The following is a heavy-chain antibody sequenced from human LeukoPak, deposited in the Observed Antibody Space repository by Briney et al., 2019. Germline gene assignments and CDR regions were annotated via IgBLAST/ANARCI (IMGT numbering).Heavy chain of an antibody. CDR3: AKTVDDFWSGTNWFDP. CDR1: GFTFSSYW. Sequence: GGSLRLSCAASGFTFSSYWMSWVRQAPGKGLEWVANIRHDGSEKYYVDSVKGRFTISRDNAKDSLYLQMNSLRVEDTAVYYCAKTVDDFWSGTNWFDPWGQGTLVTVSS. J-gene: IGHJ5*02. V-gene: IGHV3-7*01. CDR2: IRHDGSEK. D-gene: IGHD3-3*01.